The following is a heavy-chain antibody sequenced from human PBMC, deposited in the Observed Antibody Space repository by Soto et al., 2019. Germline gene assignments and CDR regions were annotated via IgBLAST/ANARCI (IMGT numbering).Heavy chain of an antibody. Sequence: QVQLVESGGGVVQPGRSLRLSCAASGFTFSNYGMHWVRQAPGKGLEWVAVILNDGSNRYHADSVKDRLTISRDNSKNTLYLQMNSLRAEDTAVYYCARDDEYSGNGMDVWGQGTKVTVS. CDR3: ARDDEYSGNGMDV. CDR1: GFTFSNYG. D-gene: IGHD3-10*01. J-gene: IGHJ6*02. CDR2: ILNDGSNR. V-gene: IGHV3-33*01.